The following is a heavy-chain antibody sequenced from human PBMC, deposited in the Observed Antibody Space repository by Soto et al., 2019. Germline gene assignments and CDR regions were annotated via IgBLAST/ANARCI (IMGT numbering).Heavy chain of an antibody. Sequence: GFLRLSWAASGLSFSSYAMNWVRQAPGKGLEWVSAISGSGGSTYYADSVKGRFSISRDTSQSTLYLQMNSLRADDTAIYYCARWSYLDYWGQGTRVTV. CDR2: ISGSGGST. V-gene: IGHV3-23*01. CDR3: ARWSYLDY. D-gene: IGHD3-3*01. J-gene: IGHJ4*02. CDR1: GLSFSSYA.